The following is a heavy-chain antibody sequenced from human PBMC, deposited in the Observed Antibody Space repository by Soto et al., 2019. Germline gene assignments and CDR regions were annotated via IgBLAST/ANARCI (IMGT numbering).Heavy chain of an antibody. D-gene: IGHD3-22*01. V-gene: IGHV4-31*03. CDR3: AREGFGYYDAFDI. CDR1: GGSISSGGYY. Sequence: PSETLSLTCTVSGGSISSGGYYWSWIRQHPGKGLEWIGYIYYSGSTYYNPSLKSRVTISVDTSKNQFSLKLSSVTAADTAVYYCAREGFGYYDAFDIWGQGTMVTVS. CDR2: IYYSGST. J-gene: IGHJ3*02.